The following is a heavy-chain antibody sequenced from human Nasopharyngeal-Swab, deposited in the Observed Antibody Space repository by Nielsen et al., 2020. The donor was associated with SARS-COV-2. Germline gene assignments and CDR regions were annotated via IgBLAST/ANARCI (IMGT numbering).Heavy chain of an antibody. Sequence: GGSLRLSSAASGFTFSSYWMHWVRQAPGKGLVWVSRINSDGSSTSYADSVKGRFTISRDNAKNTLYLQMNSLRAEDTAVYYCARGDYSNYVDYYYYYYMDVWGKGTTVTVSS. J-gene: IGHJ6*03. CDR3: ARGDYSNYVDYYYYYYMDV. CDR1: GFTFSSYW. CDR2: INSDGSST. V-gene: IGHV3-74*01. D-gene: IGHD4-11*01.